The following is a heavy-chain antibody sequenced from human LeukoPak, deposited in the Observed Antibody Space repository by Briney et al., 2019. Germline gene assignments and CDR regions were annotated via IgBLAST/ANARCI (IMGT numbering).Heavy chain of an antibody. CDR3: AKSSYGGPLEWLPGGGPTSFDY. V-gene: IGHV3-23*01. CDR1: GFTFSSYA. Sequence: QSGGSLRLSCAASGFTFSSYAMSWVRQAPGKGLEWVSAISGSGGSTYYADSVKGRFTISRDNSKNTLYLQMNSLRAEDTAVYYCAKSSYGGPLEWLPGGGPTSFDYWGQGTLVTVSS. D-gene: IGHD3-3*01. J-gene: IGHJ4*02. CDR2: ISGSGGST.